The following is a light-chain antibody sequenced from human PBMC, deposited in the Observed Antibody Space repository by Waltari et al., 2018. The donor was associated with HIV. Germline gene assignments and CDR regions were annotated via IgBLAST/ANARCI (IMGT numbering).Light chain of an antibody. V-gene: IGKV1-39*01. J-gene: IGKJ2*01. CDR1: QSISSY. CDR2: AAS. CDR3: QQSYSTPHT. Sequence: DIQMTQSPSSLSASVGDRVTITCRASQSISSYFNWYQQKPGTAPKLLIYAASSLQSGVPSRFSGSGSGTDFTLTISSLQPEDFATYYCQQSYSTPHTFGQGTKLEIK.